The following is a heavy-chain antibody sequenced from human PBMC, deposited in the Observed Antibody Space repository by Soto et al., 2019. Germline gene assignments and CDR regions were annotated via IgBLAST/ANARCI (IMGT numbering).Heavy chain of an antibody. CDR3: ARANSRAQTNNWFDP. CDR2: IYHSGST. Sequence: SLTCAVSGGSISSSNWWSWVRQPPGKGLEWIGEIYHSGSTNYNPSLKSRVTISVDKSKNQFSLKLSSVTAADTAVYYCARANSRAQTNNWFDPWGQGTLVTVSS. D-gene: IGHD6-13*01. J-gene: IGHJ5*02. CDR1: GGSISSSNW. V-gene: IGHV4-4*02.